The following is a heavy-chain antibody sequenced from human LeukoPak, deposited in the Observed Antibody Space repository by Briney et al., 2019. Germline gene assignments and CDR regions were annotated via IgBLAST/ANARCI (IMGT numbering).Heavy chain of an antibody. J-gene: IGHJ5*02. D-gene: IGHD3-22*01. CDR1: GYTFTSYG. CDR2: ISAYNGNT. CDR3: ATDRSSGYYYGWFDP. V-gene: IGHV1-18*01. Sequence: ASVKVSCKASGYTFTSYGISWVRQAPGQGLEWMGWISAYNGNTNYAQKFQGRVTMTEDTSTDTAYMELSSLRSEDTAVYYCATDRSSGYYYGWFDPWGQGTLVTVSS.